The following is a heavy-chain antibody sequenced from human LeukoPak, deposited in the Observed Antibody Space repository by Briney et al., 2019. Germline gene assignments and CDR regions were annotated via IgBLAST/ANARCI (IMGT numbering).Heavy chain of an antibody. CDR1: GVTLSNYA. CDR3: ARGSGYSWHNPFDY. CDR2: IIPIYGTT. V-gene: IGHV1-69*13. Sequence: SVKVSCKASGVTLSNYAINWVRQAPGQGLEWVGAIIPIYGTTNSAQKFQGRLTITADESTSTAYMELSSLTSEDTAFYYCARGSGYSWHNPFDYWGQGTLVTVSS. J-gene: IGHJ4*02. D-gene: IGHD5-18*01.